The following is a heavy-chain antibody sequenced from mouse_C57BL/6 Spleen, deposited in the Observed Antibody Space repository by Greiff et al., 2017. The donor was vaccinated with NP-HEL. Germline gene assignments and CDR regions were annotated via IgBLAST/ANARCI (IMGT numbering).Heavy chain of an antibody. V-gene: IGHV14-4*01. CDR1: GFNIKDDY. Sequence: VQLKQSGAELVRPGASVKLSCTASGFNIKDDYMHWVKQRPEQGLEWIGWIDPENGDTEYASKFQGKATITADTSSNTAYLQLSSLTSEDTAVYYCTTGYSNGEYYFDYWGQGTTLTVSS. CDR2: IDPENGDT. CDR3: TTGYSNGEYYFDY. J-gene: IGHJ2*01. D-gene: IGHD2-5*01.